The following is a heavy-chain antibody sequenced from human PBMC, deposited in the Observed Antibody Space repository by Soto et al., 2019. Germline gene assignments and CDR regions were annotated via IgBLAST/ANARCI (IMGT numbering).Heavy chain of an antibody. Sequence: QLQLQESGSGLVKPSQTLSLTCAVSGDSISSGGYSWSWIRQPPGKGLEGIGYIYPSGSTYYNPSLTSRVIISVDRFKNQFSRKLSSVTAADTAVYYCARYYGSGSYYRKFDYWGQGILVTVSS. CDR1: GDSISSGGYS. CDR3: ARYYGSGSYYRKFDY. J-gene: IGHJ4*02. CDR2: IYPSGST. V-gene: IGHV4-30-2*01. D-gene: IGHD3-10*01.